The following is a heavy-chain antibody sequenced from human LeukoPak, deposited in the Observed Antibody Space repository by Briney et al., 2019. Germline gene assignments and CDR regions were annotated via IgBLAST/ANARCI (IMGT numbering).Heavy chain of an antibody. CDR1: GFTFSSYG. Sequence: GGSLRLSCAASGFTFSSYGMHWVRQAPGKGLEWVSYISSSSSTIYYADSVKGRFTISRDNAKNSLYLQMNSLRAEDTAVYYCARDDPYYDSSGYGFDYWGQGTLVTVSS. CDR2: ISSSSSTI. CDR3: ARDDPYYDSSGYGFDY. V-gene: IGHV3-48*01. D-gene: IGHD3-22*01. J-gene: IGHJ4*02.